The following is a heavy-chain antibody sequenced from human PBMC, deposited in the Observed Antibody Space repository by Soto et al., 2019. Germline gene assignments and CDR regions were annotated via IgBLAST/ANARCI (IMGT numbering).Heavy chain of an antibody. D-gene: IGHD3-3*01. CDR2: TYYRSKWYN. V-gene: IGHV6-1*01. Sequence: SQTLSLTCAISGDSVSSNSAAWNWIRQSPSRGLEWLGRTYYRSKWYNDYAVSVKSRITINPDTSKNQFSPQLNSVTPEDTAVYYCARDSNYDFWSGYYHEGYYYGMDVWGQGTTVTVSS. CDR3: ARDSNYDFWSGYYHEGYYYGMDV. J-gene: IGHJ6*02. CDR1: GDSVSSNSAA.